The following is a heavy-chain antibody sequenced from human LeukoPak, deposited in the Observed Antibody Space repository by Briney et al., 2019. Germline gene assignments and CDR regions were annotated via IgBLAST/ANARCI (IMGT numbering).Heavy chain of an antibody. CDR3: ARDRGYNMDV. CDR1: GFAFNTYW. V-gene: IGHV3-74*01. D-gene: IGHD3-22*01. Sequence: GGSLRLSCAASGFAFNTYWLHWVRQVPGKGPVWVSLINSDGSSTGYADSVKGRFTISRDNAKNTLYLQMNSPRAEDAAVYYCARDRGYNMDVWGQGTTVTVSS. J-gene: IGHJ6*02. CDR2: INSDGSST.